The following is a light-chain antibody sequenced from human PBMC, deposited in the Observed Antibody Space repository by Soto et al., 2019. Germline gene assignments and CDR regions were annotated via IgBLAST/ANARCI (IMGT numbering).Light chain of an antibody. J-gene: IGLJ7*01. V-gene: IGLV2-14*01. Sequence: QSVLTQPASVSGSPGQSITISCTGTSSDVGGYNYVSWYQQHPGKAPKLMIYEVSNRPSGVSNRFSGSKSGNTASLTISGLQAEDEADYYCSSYTSGSTACVFGTGTQLTVL. CDR1: SSDVGGYNY. CDR2: EVS. CDR3: SSYTSGSTACV.